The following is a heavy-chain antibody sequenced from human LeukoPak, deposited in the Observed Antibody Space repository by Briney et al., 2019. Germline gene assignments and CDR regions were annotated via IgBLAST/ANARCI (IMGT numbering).Heavy chain of an antibody. Sequence: GGSLRLSCAASEFTFSSYGMSWVRQAPGKGLEWVSSISGSGGSTQYADSVQGRFAISRDNFKNTLNLQMNSLRVEDTAVYFCARDPNGDYIGTFDMWGRGTMVSVSS. V-gene: IGHV3-23*01. J-gene: IGHJ3*02. D-gene: IGHD4-17*01. CDR3: ARDPNGDYIGTFDM. CDR2: ISGSGGST. CDR1: EFTFSSYG.